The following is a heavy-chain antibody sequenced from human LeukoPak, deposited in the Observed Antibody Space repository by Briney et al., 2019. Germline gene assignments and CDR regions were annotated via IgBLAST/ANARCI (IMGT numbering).Heavy chain of an antibody. Sequence: GESLKISCKGSGYSFTSYWIGWVRQMPGKGLEWMGIIYPGDSDTRYSPSFQGQVTISADKSISTAYLQWSRLKASDTAMYYCARLNYYNSSGYYIPYYYYYYYMDVWGKGTTVTISS. CDR3: ARLNYYNSSGYYIPYYYYYYYMDV. J-gene: IGHJ6*03. D-gene: IGHD3-22*01. V-gene: IGHV5-51*01. CDR1: GYSFTSYW. CDR2: IYPGDSDT.